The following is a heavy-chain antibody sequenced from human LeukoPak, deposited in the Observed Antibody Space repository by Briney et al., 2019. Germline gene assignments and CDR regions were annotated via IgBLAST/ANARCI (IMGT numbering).Heavy chain of an antibody. V-gene: IGHV4-34*01. J-gene: IGHJ6*03. CDR1: GGSFSGYY. CDR3: ARGVLRYFDWSPYYYYMDV. CDR2: INHSGST. D-gene: IGHD3-9*01. Sequence: SETLSLTCAVYGGSFSGYYWSWIRQPPGKGLEWIGEINHSGSTNYNPSLKSRVTISVDTSKNQFSLKLSSVTAADTAVYYCARGVLRYFDWSPYYYYMDVWGKRTTVTVSS.